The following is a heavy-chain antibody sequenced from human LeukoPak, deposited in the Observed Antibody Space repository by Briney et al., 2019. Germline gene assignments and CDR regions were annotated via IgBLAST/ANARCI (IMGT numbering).Heavy chain of an antibody. D-gene: IGHD1-26*01. CDR3: ARGQRGELLRTNYFDY. J-gene: IGHJ4*02. CDR2: INHSGST. V-gene: IGHV4-34*01. Sequence: SETLSLTCAVYGGSFSGYYWSWIRQPPGKGLEWIGEINHSGSTNYNPSLKSRVTISVDTSKNQFSLKLSSVTAADTAVYYCARGQRGELLRTNYFDYWGQGTLVTVSS. CDR1: GGSFSGYY.